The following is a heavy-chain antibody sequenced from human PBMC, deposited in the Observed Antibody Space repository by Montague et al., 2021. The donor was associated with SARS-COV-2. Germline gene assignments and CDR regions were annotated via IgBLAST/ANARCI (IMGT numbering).Heavy chain of an antibody. D-gene: IGHD2-15*01. CDR3: SAALAHFDY. Sequence: SETLSLTCTVSGDSVSSSYWWSWVRQAPGEGREWCGEIFHTAATNYNPSLNSRVIISLDKSKNQFSLILNSVTAADTAVYFCSAALAHFDYWGQGTLVTVSS. V-gene: IGHV4-4*02. CDR2: IFHTAAT. CDR1: GDSVSSSYW. J-gene: IGHJ4*02.